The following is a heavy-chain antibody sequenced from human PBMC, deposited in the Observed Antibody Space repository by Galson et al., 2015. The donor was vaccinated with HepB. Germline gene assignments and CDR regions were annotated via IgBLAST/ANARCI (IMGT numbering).Heavy chain of an antibody. D-gene: IGHD6-19*01. CDR3: ARVMVAVTGPWDSGDFDY. J-gene: IGHJ4*02. Sequence: SVKVSCKASGYTFTSYCIRWVRQAPGQGPEWMGWISAYNGNTNYAQKLQGRVTMTTDTSTSTAYMELRSLRSDDTAVYYCARVMVAVTGPWDSGDFDYWGQVTLGTVSS. V-gene: IGHV1-18*04. CDR2: ISAYNGNT. CDR1: GYTFTSYC.